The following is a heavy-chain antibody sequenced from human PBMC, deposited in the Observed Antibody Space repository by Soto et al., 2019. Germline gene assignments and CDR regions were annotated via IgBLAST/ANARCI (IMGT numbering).Heavy chain of an antibody. J-gene: IGHJ6*02. V-gene: IGHV1-46*01. CDR1: GYTFTSYY. D-gene: IGHD6-13*01. CDR2: INPSGGST. CDR3: ARVGGIAAAGIRPYYYYGMDV. Sequence: GASVKVSCKASGYTFTSYYMHWVRQAPGQGLEWMGIINPSGGSTSYAQKFRGRVTMTRDTSTSTVYMELSSLRSEDTAVYYCARVGGIAAAGIRPYYYYGMDVWGQGTTVTVSS.